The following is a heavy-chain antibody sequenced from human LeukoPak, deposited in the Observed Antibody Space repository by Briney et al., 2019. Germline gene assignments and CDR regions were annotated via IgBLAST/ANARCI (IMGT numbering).Heavy chain of an antibody. CDR3: ARLGRRAARIAKGYFDY. CDR1: GDSVSSNSAT. Sequence: SQTLSLTCAISGDSVSSNSATWIWIRQSPSRGLEWLGRTYYMSRWYYDYAVSLQGRISVNPDTSKNQFSLQLSSVTAADTAVYYCARLGRRAARIAKGYFDYWGQGTLVTVSS. V-gene: IGHV6-1*01. CDR2: TYYMSRWYY. J-gene: IGHJ4*02. D-gene: IGHD6-6*01.